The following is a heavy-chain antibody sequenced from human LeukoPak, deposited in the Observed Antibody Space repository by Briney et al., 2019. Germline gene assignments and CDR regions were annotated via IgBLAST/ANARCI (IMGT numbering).Heavy chain of an antibody. V-gene: IGHV1-8*01. CDR3: VMAYYDSSGYYPRARLDY. CDR1: GYTFTSYD. J-gene: IGHJ4*02. Sequence: GASVKVSCKASGYTFTSYDINWVRQATGQGLEWMGWMNPNSGNTGYAQKFQGRVTMTRNTSISTAYMELSSLRSEDTAVYYCVMAYYDSSGYYPRARLDYWGQGTLVTVSS. D-gene: IGHD3-22*01. CDR2: MNPNSGNT.